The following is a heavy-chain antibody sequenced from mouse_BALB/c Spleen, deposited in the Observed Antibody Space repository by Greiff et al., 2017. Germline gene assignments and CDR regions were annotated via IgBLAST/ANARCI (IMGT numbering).Heavy chain of an antibody. CDR3: KHYDGYGGWFAY. CDR2: IDPENGDT. J-gene: IGHJ3*01. D-gene: IGHD1-2*01. CDR1: GFNIKDYY. V-gene: IGHV14-4*02. Sequence: VQLQQSGAELVRSGASVKLSCTASGFNIKDYYMHWVKQRPEQGLEWIGWIDPENGDTESAPKFQGKATMTADTASNTAYLQLSSLTSEDTAVYYGKHYDGYGGWFAYWGQGTLVTVSA.